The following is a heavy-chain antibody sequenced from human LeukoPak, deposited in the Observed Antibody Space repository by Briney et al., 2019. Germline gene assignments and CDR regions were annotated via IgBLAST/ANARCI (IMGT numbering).Heavy chain of an antibody. J-gene: IGHJ4*02. CDR1: GGSISSYY. CDR3: ARNNYYYDSSGYFGYFDY. Sequence: SETLSLTCTVSGGSISSYYWSWIRQPAGKGLEWIGRIYTSGSTNYNPSLKSRVTMSVDTPKNQFSLKLSAVTAADTAVYYCARNNYYYDSSGYFGYFDYWGQGTLVTVSS. V-gene: IGHV4-4*07. CDR2: IYTSGST. D-gene: IGHD3-22*01.